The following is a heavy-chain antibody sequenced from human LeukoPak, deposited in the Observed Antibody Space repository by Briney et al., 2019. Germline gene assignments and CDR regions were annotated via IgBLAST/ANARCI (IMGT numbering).Heavy chain of an antibody. D-gene: IGHD1-7*01. V-gene: IGHV4-4*02. Sequence: SETLSLTWSVSGGSISSSHWWSWVRQPPGKGLEWIGEIYHSGSTNYNPSLKSRVTISVDTSKNQFSLKLSSVTAADTAVYYCARGGSCDWNYQHYYYCGMDVWGQGTTVTVSS. J-gene: IGHJ6*02. CDR3: ARGGSCDWNYQHYYYCGMDV. CDR1: GGSISSSHW. CDR2: IYHSGST.